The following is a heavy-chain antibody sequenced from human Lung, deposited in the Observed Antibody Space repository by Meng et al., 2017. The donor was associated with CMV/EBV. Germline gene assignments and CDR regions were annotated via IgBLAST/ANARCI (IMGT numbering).Heavy chain of an antibody. D-gene: IGHD3-3*01. CDR3: ARLPYGRSGPPGEI. CDR2: INPNSGGT. J-gene: IGHJ3*02. V-gene: IGHV1-2*02. CDR1: GYTFTGYY. Sequence: SVKVSXXASGYTFTGYYMHWVRQAPGQGLEWMGWINPNSGGTNYAQKFQGRVTMTRDTSISTAYMELSRLRSDDTAVYYCARLPYGRSGPPGEILGQWTIVTVSS.